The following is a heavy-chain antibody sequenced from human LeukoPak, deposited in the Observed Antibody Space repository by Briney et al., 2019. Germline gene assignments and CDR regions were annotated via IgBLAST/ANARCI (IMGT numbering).Heavy chain of an antibody. D-gene: IGHD6-19*01. Sequence: ASVKVSCKASGYTFTSYGISWVRQAPGQGLEWMGWISAYNGNTNYAQKLQGRVTMTTDTSTSTAYMELSSLRSEDTAVYYCARAVAGGDAFDIWGQGTMVTVSS. V-gene: IGHV1-18*01. J-gene: IGHJ3*02. CDR3: ARAVAGGDAFDI. CDR2: ISAYNGNT. CDR1: GYTFTSYG.